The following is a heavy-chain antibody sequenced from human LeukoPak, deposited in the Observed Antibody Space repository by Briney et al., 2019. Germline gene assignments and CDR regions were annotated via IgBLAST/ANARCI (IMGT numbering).Heavy chain of an antibody. V-gene: IGHV3-23*01. CDR3: ARRGGVPGAPDC. CDR1: GFTFSSYA. Sequence: GGSLRLSCAASGFTFSSYAMSWVRQAPGKGLEWVSAIGVSGGGTNYPDSVKGRFPISRDNSKNTLYLQMNSLRAEDTAVYYCARRGGVPGAPDCWGQGTLVTVSS. D-gene: IGHD2-2*01. CDR2: IGVSGGGT. J-gene: IGHJ4*02.